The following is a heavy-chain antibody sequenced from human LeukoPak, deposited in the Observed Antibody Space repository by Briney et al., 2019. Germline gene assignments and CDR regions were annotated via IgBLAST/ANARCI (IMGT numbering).Heavy chain of an antibody. V-gene: IGHV4-34*01. Sequence: PSETLSLTCAVYGGSFSGYYWSWIRQPPGKGLEWIGEINHSGSTNYNPSLKSRVTISADTSKNQFSLRLSSVTAADTAVYYCARRCTNGVCNGGFDYWGQGTLVTVSS. CDR3: ARRCTNGVCNGGFDY. CDR1: GGSFSGYY. J-gene: IGHJ4*02. CDR2: INHSGST. D-gene: IGHD2-8*01.